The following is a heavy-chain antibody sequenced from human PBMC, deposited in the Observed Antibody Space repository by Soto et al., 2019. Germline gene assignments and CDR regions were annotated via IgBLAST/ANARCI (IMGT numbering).Heavy chain of an antibody. V-gene: IGHV4-30-2*01. Sequence: SETLSLTCAVSGGSISSGGYSWSWIRQPPGKGLEWIGYIYHSGSTYYNPSLKSRVTISVDRSKNQFSLKLSSVTAADTAVYYCARGVLVAYYYDSSGYFFDYWGQGTLVTVS. CDR1: GGSISSGGYS. CDR2: IYHSGST. J-gene: IGHJ4*02. CDR3: ARGVLVAYYYDSSGYFFDY. D-gene: IGHD3-22*01.